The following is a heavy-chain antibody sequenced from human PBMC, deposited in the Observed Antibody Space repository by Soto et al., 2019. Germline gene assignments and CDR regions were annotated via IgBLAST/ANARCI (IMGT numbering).Heavy chain of an antibody. CDR3: ARGATSILANYYFYMDV. D-gene: IGHD3-3*01. CDR1: TGSINSFY. J-gene: IGHJ6*03. V-gene: IGHV4-59*12. Sequence: QVQLQESGPGLVKPSETLSLTCTVSTGSINSFYWNWIRQAPGRGLEWIGYIHYRGSTNYHPSLSSRVTISVDTSKNLFSLSLRSVTASDSAVYFCARGATSILANYYFYMDVWCRGTPVTVSS. CDR2: IHYRGST.